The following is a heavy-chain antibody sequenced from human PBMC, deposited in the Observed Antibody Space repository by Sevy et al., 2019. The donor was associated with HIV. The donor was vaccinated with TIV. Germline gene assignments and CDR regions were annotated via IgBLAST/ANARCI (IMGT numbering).Heavy chain of an antibody. Sequence: SETLSLTCTVSGASISSYYWSWIRQPPRKGLEWIGYIYYTGSTNYNPSLKSRVTISVDTSRNQFSLKLSSVTAADTAVYYCVRDRYSFGYWGRGALVTVSS. J-gene: IGHJ4*02. CDR3: VRDRYSFGY. V-gene: IGHV4-59*01. CDR2: IYYTGST. D-gene: IGHD3-3*01. CDR1: GASISSYY.